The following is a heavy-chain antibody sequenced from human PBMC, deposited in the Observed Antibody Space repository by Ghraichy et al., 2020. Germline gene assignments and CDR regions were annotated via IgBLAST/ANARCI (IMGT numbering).Heavy chain of an antibody. CDR3: ARRGGSGWYDY. CDR1: GFTFSTYA. D-gene: IGHD6-19*01. J-gene: IGHJ4*02. CDR2: FGSSTGNT. V-gene: IGHV3-23*01. Sequence: GGSLRLSCAASGFTFSTYAMTWVRQAPGKGLEWVSSFGSSTGNTYYADSVKGRFTISRDNSKNTLYLQMNSLRAEDTAVYYCARRGGSGWYDYWGQGTLVTVSS.